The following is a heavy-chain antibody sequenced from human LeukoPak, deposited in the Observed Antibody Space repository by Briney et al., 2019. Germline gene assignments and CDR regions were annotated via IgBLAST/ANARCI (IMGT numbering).Heavy chain of an antibody. CDR2: IYTSGST. CDR1: GGSISSYY. Sequence: PSETLSLTCTVSGGSISSYYWSWIRQPAGKGLEWIGRIYTSGSTNYNPSLKSRVTMSVDTSKNQFSLKLSSVTAADTAVYYCARVVEGSYSGPSWFDPWGQGTLVTVSS. V-gene: IGHV4-4*07. CDR3: ARVVEGSYSGPSWFDP. J-gene: IGHJ5*02. D-gene: IGHD1-26*01.